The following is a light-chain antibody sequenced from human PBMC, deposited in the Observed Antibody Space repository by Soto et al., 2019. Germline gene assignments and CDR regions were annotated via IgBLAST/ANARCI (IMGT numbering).Light chain of an antibody. CDR1: QGISNY. Sequence: DMQMTQSPSSLSASVGDRVTITCRASQGISNYLAWYQQKPGKVPKLLIYAASTLQSGVPFRFSGSGAGTDFTLTISSMQPEDVATYYCQKFISAPPTFGQGTKVEI. CDR3: QKFISAPPT. CDR2: AAS. V-gene: IGKV1-27*01. J-gene: IGKJ1*01.